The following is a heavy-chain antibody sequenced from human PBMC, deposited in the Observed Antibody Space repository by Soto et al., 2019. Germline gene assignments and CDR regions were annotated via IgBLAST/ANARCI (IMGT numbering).Heavy chain of an antibody. CDR1: GYAFSNSD. V-gene: IGHV1-8*01. CDR3: ARMATSGTLNWFDP. Sequence: GASVKVSCKASGYAFSNSDISWVRQATGQGLEWMGWMNPNSGNGGYAQKFQGRVTMTRDTSTSTAYMELSSLASDDTAIYYCARMATSGTLNWFDPWGQGTLVTVSS. J-gene: IGHJ5*02. CDR2: MNPNSGNG.